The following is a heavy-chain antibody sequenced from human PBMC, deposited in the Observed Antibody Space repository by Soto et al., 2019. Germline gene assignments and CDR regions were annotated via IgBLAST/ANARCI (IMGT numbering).Heavy chain of an antibody. CDR3: ARDSAIAARDFDI. CDR1: GGSISSGGHY. V-gene: IGHV4-31*03. D-gene: IGHD6-6*01. CDR2: IYYSGST. Sequence: PSETLSLTCTVSGGSISSGGHYWNWIRQHPGKGLEWIGYIYYSGSTYYNPSLKSRVTISVDTSKNQFSLKLSSVTAADTAVYHCARDSAIAARDFDIWGQGTMVTVSS. J-gene: IGHJ3*02.